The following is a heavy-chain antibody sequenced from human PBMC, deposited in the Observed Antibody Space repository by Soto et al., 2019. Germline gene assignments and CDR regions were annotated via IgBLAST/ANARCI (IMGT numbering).Heavy chain of an antibody. CDR3: ARDPGYCTTTTCEKFDL. V-gene: IGHV3-74*01. Sequence: GGSLRLSCAACGFTFSSYWMHWVRQAPGRGLVWVSRINTDGISTIYADSVKGRFTISRDNAKNTLYLQMNSLRAEDTALYYCARDPGYCTTTTCEKFDLWGRGALVTVSS. D-gene: IGHD2-2*03. CDR1: GFTFSSYW. CDR2: INTDGIST. J-gene: IGHJ2*01.